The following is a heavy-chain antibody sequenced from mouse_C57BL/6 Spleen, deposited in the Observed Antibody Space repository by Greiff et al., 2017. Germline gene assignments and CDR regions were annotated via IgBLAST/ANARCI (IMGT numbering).Heavy chain of an antibody. CDR3: AKLGRGNY. CDR1: GFTFSDYG. J-gene: IGHJ2*01. D-gene: IGHD4-1*01. CDR2: ISSCSSTN. V-gene: IGHV5-17*01. Sequence: EVNVVESGGGLVKPGGSLKLSCAASGFTFSDYGMHWVRQAPAKGLEWVAYISSCSSTNYYADTVKGRYTISRDKAQNTLLLQVTSLTSEDTAMYYCAKLGRGNYWGQGTTLTVSS.